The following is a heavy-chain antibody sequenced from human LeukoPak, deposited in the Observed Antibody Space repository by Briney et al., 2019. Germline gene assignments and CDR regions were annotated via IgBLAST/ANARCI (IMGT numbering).Heavy chain of an antibody. CDR2: IYYSGST. V-gene: IGHV4-59*01. J-gene: IGHJ6*02. CDR1: GGSISSYY. CDR3: ARVRGSGIYYYGMDV. D-gene: IGHD3-10*01. Sequence: SETLSLTCTVSGGSISSYYWSWIRQPPGKVLEGIGYIYYSGSTNYNPSLKSRVTISVDTSKNQFSLKLSSVTAADTAVYYCARVRGSGIYYYGMDVWGQGTTVTVSS.